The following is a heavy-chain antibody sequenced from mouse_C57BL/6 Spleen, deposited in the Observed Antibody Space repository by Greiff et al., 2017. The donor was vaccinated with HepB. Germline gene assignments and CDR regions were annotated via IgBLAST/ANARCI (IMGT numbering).Heavy chain of an antibody. V-gene: IGHV1-82*01. Sequence: QVQLQQSGPELVKPGASVKISCKASGYAFSSSWMNWVKQRPGKGLEWIGRIYPGDGDTNYNGKFKGKATLTADKSSSTAYMQLSSLTSEDSAVYVCARPVITTVVAPGYFDVWGTGTTVTVSS. CDR3: ARPVITTVVAPGYFDV. J-gene: IGHJ1*03. D-gene: IGHD1-1*01. CDR2: IYPGDGDT. CDR1: GYAFSSSW.